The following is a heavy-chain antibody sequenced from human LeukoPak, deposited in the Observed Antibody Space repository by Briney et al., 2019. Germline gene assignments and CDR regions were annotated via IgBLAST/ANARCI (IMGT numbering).Heavy chain of an antibody. Sequence: GGSLRLSCAASGFTFSSYWMSLVRQAPGKGLEWVANIKQDGSEKYYVDSVKGRFTISRDNAKNSLYLQMNSLRAEDTAVYYCARDGGTDIVVVPAAILHFDYWGQGTLVTVSS. D-gene: IGHD2-2*02. J-gene: IGHJ4*02. V-gene: IGHV3-7*01. CDR1: GFTFSSYW. CDR3: ARDGGTDIVVVPAAILHFDY. CDR2: IKQDGSEK.